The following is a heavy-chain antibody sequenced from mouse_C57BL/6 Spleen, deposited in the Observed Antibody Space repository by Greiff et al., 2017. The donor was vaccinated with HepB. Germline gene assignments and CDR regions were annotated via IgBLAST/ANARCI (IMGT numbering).Heavy chain of an antibody. CDR3: ARKDYSNYRDY. D-gene: IGHD2-5*01. CDR2: IDPSDSYN. J-gene: IGHJ2*01. V-gene: IGHV1-69*01. Sequence: QVQLQQPGAELVMPGASVKLSCKASGYTFTSYWMHWVKQRPGQGLEWIGEIDPSDSYNNYNQKFKGKSTLTVDKSSSTAYMQLSSLTSEDSAVYYCARKDYSNYRDYWGQGTTLTVSS. CDR1: GYTFTSYW.